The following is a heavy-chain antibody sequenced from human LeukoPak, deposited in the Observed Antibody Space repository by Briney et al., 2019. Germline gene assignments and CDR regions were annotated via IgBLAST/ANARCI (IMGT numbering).Heavy chain of an antibody. Sequence: PGGSPRLSCAASGFTFSDYDMSWIRQAPGKGLEWVSYISSSGSTIYYADSVKGRFTISRAKAKNSMYLQMNSLRAEDTAVYYCARDYGSGYDFFFDYWGQGTLVTVSS. CDR3: ARDYGSGYDFFFDY. CDR1: GFTFSDYD. J-gene: IGHJ4*02. D-gene: IGHD5-12*01. V-gene: IGHV3-11*01. CDR2: ISSSGSTI.